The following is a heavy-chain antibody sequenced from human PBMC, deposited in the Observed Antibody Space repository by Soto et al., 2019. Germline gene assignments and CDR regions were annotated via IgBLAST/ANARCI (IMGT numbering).Heavy chain of an antibody. CDR2: IKYDGSEK. Sequence: PGGSLRLSCAASGFTFSSYWMSWVRQAPGRGLEWMANIKYDGSEKYYVDSVKGRLTISRDNAKNSLYLQMNSLRAEDTAVYYCASSPHKDSRPDYWGQGTLVTHLL. D-gene: IGHD3-22*01. V-gene: IGHV3-7*03. CDR3: ASSPHKDSRPDY. J-gene: IGHJ4*02. CDR1: GFTFSSYW.